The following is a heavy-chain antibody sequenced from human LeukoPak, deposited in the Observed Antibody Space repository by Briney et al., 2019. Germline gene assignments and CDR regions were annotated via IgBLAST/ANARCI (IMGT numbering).Heavy chain of an antibody. J-gene: IGHJ5*02. CDR1: GYTFTSYG. V-gene: IGHV1-18*01. Sequence: ASVKVSCKASGYTFTSYGISWVRQAPGQGLESMGWISVYNGNTNYAQKFQGRVTMTTDTSTSTAYMELRSLRSDDTAVYYCARVRNSAMVTQINWFDPWGQGTLVTVSS. D-gene: IGHD5-18*01. CDR2: ISVYNGNT. CDR3: ARVRNSAMVTQINWFDP.